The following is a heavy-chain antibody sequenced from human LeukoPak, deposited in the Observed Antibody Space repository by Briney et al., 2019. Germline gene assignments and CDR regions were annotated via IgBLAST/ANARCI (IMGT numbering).Heavy chain of an antibody. CDR3: ARVSEIVVVVAAGEYYFDY. CDR2: INPSGGST. CDR1: GYTFTSYY. J-gene: IGHJ4*02. D-gene: IGHD2-15*01. V-gene: IGHV1-46*01. Sequence: ASVKVSCKASGYTFTSYYMHWVRQAPGQGLEWMGIINPSGGSTSYAQKFQGRVTMTRDTSTSTVHMELSSLRSEDTAVYYCARVSEIVVVVAAGEYYFDYWGQGTLVTVSS.